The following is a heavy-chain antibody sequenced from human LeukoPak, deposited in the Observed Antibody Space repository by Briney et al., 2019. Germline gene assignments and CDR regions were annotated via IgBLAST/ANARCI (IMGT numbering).Heavy chain of an antibody. CDR2: ISWNSGSI. CDR3: AKDNRRHYTSGPNPDSLH. V-gene: IGHV3-9*01. D-gene: IGHD6-19*01. CDR1: GFIFNNYA. Sequence: EAGGSLRLSCAGSGFIFNNYAMHWVRQPPGKGLEWVSGISWNSGSIDYADSVKGRFTIPRDNAKNSLYLQMNSLRVEDTAFYYCAKDNRRHYTSGPNPDSLHWGQGALVTVSS. J-gene: IGHJ4*02.